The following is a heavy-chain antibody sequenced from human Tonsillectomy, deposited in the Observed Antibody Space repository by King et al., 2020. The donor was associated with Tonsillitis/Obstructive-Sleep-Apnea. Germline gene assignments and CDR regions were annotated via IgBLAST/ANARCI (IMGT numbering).Heavy chain of an antibody. D-gene: IGHD3-16*01. CDR3: ARDGVNAFDI. CDR2: INQKGSER. J-gene: IGHJ3*02. CDR1: AFSFSNYY. Sequence: VQLVESGGGLVQPGGSRRLSCAASAFSFSNYYMSWVRQAPGKGLEWVANINQKGSERYYVDSVKGRFTISRDNAKNSLYLQMNSLRAEDTAVYYCARDGVNAFDIWGQGTMVTVSS. V-gene: IGHV3-7*03.